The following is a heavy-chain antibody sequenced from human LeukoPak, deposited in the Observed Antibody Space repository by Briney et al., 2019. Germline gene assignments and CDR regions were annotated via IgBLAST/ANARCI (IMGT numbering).Heavy chain of an antibody. D-gene: IGHD3-16*01. CDR2: ISASSSST. CDR3: ARGGGLDV. J-gene: IGHJ6*02. Sequence: GGSLRLSCAASGFTFNNHAMTWVRQAPGKGLEWVSGISASSSSTYYADSVKGRFTISRDNSKNALYLQMSNLRAEDTAVYFCARGGGLDVWGQGATVTVSS. CDR1: GFTFNNHA. V-gene: IGHV3-23*01.